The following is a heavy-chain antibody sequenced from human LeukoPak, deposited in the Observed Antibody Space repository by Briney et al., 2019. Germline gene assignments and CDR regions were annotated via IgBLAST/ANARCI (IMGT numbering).Heavy chain of an antibody. Sequence: GGSLRLSCAASGFIFSTYSMNWVRQAPGKGLEWVSSISSSTSYIYYADSVKGRFTISRDNAKNSLYLQINSLRVEDTAVYYCARDGRWIKKYEGSSPVWGQGTLVTVSS. D-gene: IGHD3-22*01. J-gene: IGHJ4*02. CDR1: GFIFSTYS. CDR2: ISSSTSYI. V-gene: IGHV3-21*01. CDR3: ARDGRWIKKYEGSSPV.